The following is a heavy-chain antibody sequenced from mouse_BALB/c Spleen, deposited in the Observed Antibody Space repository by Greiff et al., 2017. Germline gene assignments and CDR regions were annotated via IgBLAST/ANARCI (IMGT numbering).Heavy chain of an antibody. V-gene: IGHV1S81*02. CDR1: GYTFTSYW. CDR2: INPSNGRT. CDR3: ARDPFAY. Sequence: QVQLQQPGAELVKPGASVKLSCKASGYTFTSYWMHWVKQRPGQGLEWIGEINPSNGRTNYNEKFKGKATLTADKSSSTAYMQLSSLTSDDSAVYFCARDPFAYWGQGTLVTVSA. J-gene: IGHJ3*01.